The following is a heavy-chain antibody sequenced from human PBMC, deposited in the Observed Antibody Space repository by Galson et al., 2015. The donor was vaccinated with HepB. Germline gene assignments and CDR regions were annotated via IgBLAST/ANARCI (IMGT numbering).Heavy chain of an antibody. J-gene: IGHJ3*02. V-gene: IGHV5-51*03. CDR2: IYPGDSDR. CDR1: GYRFTNQW. CDR3: ARYRGGGYRNARLDAFDM. D-gene: IGHD6-19*01. Sequence: QSGAEVKKPGESLKISCKGSGYRFTNQWIGWVRQMPGKGLEWMGSIYPGDSDRKYSPSFQGQVTISADKSISTAYVEWSSLKASDTAIYYCARYRGGGYRNARLDAFDMWGQGTPVTVS.